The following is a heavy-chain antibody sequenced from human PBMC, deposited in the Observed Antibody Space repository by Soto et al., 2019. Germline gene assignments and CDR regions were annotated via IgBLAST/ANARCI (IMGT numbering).Heavy chain of an antibody. J-gene: IGHJ3*02. Sequence: PGGSLRLSCAASGFTFRSYGMPWVRKAQGKGLEWVAVISYDGSNKYYADSVKGRFTISRDNSKNTLYLQMNSLRAEDTAVYYCAKGGVGSTSNAFDIWGQGTMVTVSS. CDR2: ISYDGSNK. D-gene: IGHD1-26*01. CDR3: AKGGVGSTSNAFDI. V-gene: IGHV3-30*18. CDR1: GFTFRSYG.